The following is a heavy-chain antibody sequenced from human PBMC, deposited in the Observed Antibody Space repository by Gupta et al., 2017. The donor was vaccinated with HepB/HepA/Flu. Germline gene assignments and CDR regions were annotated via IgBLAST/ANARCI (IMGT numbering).Heavy chain of an antibody. V-gene: IGHV3-21*01. D-gene: IGHD6-19*01. CDR2: ISSSSTSI. J-gene: IGHJ4*02. Sequence: EVQLVESGGGLVKPGGSLSLSWAASGFTFDRHTMTWVRQGPGKGLEWVATISSSSTSIYYAGSVRGRFAISRDNAKNSLYLQMNNLGPDDTAVYYCARDKGTAWFSNDYWGQGTLVTVSS. CDR1: GFTFDRHT. CDR3: ARDKGTAWFSNDY.